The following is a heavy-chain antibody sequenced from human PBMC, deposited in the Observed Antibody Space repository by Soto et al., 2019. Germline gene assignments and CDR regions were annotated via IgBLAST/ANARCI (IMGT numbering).Heavy chain of an antibody. CDR3: ERESTQYYYYGMDV. V-gene: IGHV1-18*01. Sequence: QVQLVQSGAEVKKPGASVKVSCKASGYTFTSYGISWVRQAPGQGLEWMGWISAYNGNTNYAQKLQGRVTXSTXTXKSTAYMELRSLRSDDTAVYYCERESTQYYYYGMDVWGQGTTVTVSS. CDR2: ISAYNGNT. CDR1: GYTFTSYG. J-gene: IGHJ6*02.